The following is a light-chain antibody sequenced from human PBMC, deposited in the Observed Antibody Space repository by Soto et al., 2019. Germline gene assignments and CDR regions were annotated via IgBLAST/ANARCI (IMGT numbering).Light chain of an antibody. CDR1: SSDVGDYYY. V-gene: IGLV2-11*01. CDR2: DVN. CDR3: CSYAGSYTYV. J-gene: IGLJ1*01. Sequence: QSALTQPRSVSGSPGQSVTISCTGTSSDVGDYYYVSWYQHHPGKAPKVLIYDVNTRPSGVPDRFSGSKSGNTASLTISGLQAEDEADYYCCSYAGSYTYVFGTGTKVTVL.